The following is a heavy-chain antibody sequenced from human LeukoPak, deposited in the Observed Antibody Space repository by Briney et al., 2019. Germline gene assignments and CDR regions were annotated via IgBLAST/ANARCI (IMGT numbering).Heavy chain of an antibody. CDR3: ATDSIAAACMPLDY. J-gene: IGHJ4*02. Sequence: ASVEVSCKVSGYTLTELSMHWVRQAPGKGLEWMGGFDPEDGETIYAQKFQGRVTMTEDTSTDTAYMELSSLRSEDTAVYYCATDSIAAACMPLDYWGQGTLVTVSS. CDR2: FDPEDGET. D-gene: IGHD6-13*01. CDR1: GYTLTELS. V-gene: IGHV1-24*01.